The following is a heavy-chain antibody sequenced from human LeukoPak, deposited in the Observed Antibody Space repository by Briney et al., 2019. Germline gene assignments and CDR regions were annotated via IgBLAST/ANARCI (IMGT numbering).Heavy chain of an antibody. D-gene: IGHD4-17*01. J-gene: IGHJ3*02. CDR1: GFTFDHYG. Sequence: GGSLRLSCAASGFTFDHYGMSWVRQVPGKGLEWVSGINWNGASTGYADSVKGRFTISRDNAKNSLYLQMNSLRAEDTALYYCAKDWAVTPRRGDAFDIWGQGTMVTVSS. CDR3: AKDWAVTPRRGDAFDI. CDR2: INWNGAST. V-gene: IGHV3-20*04.